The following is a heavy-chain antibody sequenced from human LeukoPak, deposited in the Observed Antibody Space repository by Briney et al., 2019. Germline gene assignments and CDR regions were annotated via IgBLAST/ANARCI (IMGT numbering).Heavy chain of an antibody. J-gene: IGHJ3*02. CDR3: ARAVGVTAIHNAFDI. CDR2: IYSGGGT. V-gene: IGHV3-66*02. D-gene: IGHD2-21*02. Sequence: PGGSLRLSCAASGFTVSSNYMSWVRQAPGKGLEWVSVIYSGGGTDYADSVKGGFTISRDNSKNTLYLQMNSLRAEDTAVYYCARAVGVTAIHNAFDIWGQGTMVTVSS. CDR1: GFTVSSNY.